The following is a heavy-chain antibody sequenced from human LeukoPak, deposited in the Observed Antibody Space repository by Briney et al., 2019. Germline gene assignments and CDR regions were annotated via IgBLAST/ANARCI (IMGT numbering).Heavy chain of an antibody. CDR1: GGSISSISNY. J-gene: IGHJ6*03. D-gene: IGHD5-18*01. CDR2: IYYTGST. Sequence: SETLSLTCTVSGGSISSISNYWGWIRQPPGKGLEWIGSIYYTGSTYNNPSLKSRVTLSIDTSKNQFSLKVSSLTAADTAVYYCARMPGYSYYYMDVWGKGTTVTVSS. V-gene: IGHV4-39*07. CDR3: ARMPGYSYYYMDV.